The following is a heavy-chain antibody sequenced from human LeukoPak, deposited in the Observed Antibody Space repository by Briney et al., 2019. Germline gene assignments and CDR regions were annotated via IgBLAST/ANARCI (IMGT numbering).Heavy chain of an antibody. CDR3: ARHRGNIWFGEFPFDY. J-gene: IGHJ4*02. CDR2: IYHSGST. V-gene: IGHV4-39*01. Sequence: SETLSLTCTVSGGSISSSSYYWGWIRQPPGKGLEWIGSIYHSGSTYYNPSLKSRVTIAVETSKNQFSLKLSSVTAADTAVYYCARHRGNIWFGEFPFDYWGQGTLVTVSS. CDR1: GGSISSSSYY. D-gene: IGHD3-10*01.